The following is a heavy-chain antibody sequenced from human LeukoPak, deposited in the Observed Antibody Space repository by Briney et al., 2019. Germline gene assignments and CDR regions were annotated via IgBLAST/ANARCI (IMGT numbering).Heavy chain of an antibody. CDR2: IYYSGST. CDR3: ARTYYYDSSGYYYN. CDR1: GGSISSGDYY. J-gene: IGHJ4*02. Sequence: SETLSLTCTVSGGSISSGDYYWSWIRQPPGKGLEWIGYIYYSGSTNYNPSLKSRVTISVDTSKNQFSLKLSSVTAADTAVYYCARTYYYDSSGYYYNWGQGTLVTVSS. D-gene: IGHD3-22*01. V-gene: IGHV4-61*08.